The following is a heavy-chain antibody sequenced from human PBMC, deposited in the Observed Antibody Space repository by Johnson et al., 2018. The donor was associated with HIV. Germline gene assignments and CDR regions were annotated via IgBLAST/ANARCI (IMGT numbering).Heavy chain of an antibody. V-gene: IGHV3-30*02. CDR1: GFTFSSYG. D-gene: IGHD1-26*01. CDR2: IRYDGSNK. Sequence: QVQLVESGGGVVQPGGSLRLSCAASGFTFSSYGMHWVRQAPGKGLEWVAFIRYDGSNKYYADSVKGRFTISRDNSKNTLYLQMNSLRAEDTAVYYCAKDWSRTVGATLGPGAFDIWGQVTMFTVSS. J-gene: IGHJ3*02. CDR3: AKDWSRTVGATLGPGAFDI.